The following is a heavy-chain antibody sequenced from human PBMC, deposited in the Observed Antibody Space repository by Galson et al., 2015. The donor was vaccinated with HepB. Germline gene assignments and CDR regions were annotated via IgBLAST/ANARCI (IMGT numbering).Heavy chain of an antibody. V-gene: IGHV3-66*02. J-gene: IGHJ3*02. CDR3: ARAEGLGELLKGNDAFDI. CDR2: IYSGGST. D-gene: IGHD3-10*01. CDR1: GFTVSSNY. Sequence: SLRLSCAASGFTVSSNYMSWVRQAPGKGLEWVSVIYSGGSTYYADSVKGRFTISRDNSKNTLYLQMNSLRAEDTAVYYCARAEGLGELLKGNDAFDIWGQGTMVTVSS.